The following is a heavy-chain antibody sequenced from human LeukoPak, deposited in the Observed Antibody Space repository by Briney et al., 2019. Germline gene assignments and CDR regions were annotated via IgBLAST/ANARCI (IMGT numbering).Heavy chain of an antibody. J-gene: IGHJ3*02. V-gene: IGHV1-2*02. CDR3: ARTWGGHDAFDI. Sequence: ASVKVSCKASVYTFSAYYLHWVRQAPGQGLEWMGWINPNSGGTNFAEMLQGRVAMTRDTSIGTAYMELSSLRSDDTAVYYCARTWGGHDAFDIWGQGTMVTVSS. CDR1: VYTFSAYY. D-gene: IGHD1-26*01. CDR2: INPNSGGT.